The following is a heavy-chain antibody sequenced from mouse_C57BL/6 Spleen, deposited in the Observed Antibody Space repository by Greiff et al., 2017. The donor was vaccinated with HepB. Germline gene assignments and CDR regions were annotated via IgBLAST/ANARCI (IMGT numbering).Heavy chain of an antibody. D-gene: IGHD1-1*01. Sequence: QVQLKESGPGLVQPSQSLSITCTVSGFSLTSYGVHWVRQSPGKGLEWLGVIWRGGSTDYNAAFMSRLSITKDNSKSQVFFKINSLQADDTAIYYCAKINGSRHYYAMDYWGQGTSVTVSS. CDR3: AKINGSRHYYAMDY. J-gene: IGHJ4*01. CDR1: GFSLTSYG. V-gene: IGHV2-5*01. CDR2: IWRGGST.